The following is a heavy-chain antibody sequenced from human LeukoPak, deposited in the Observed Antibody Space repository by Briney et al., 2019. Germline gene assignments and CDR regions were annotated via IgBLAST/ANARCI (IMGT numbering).Heavy chain of an antibody. CDR1: DYTFTSYG. CDR3: AMGGAVSIAAARVYYFDY. Sequence: GASVKVSCKASDYTFTSYGVSWVRQAPGQGLEWMGWISPYSDNTNYAQNLQGRVTMTTDTSTSTAYMELRSLTSDDTAMYYCAMGGAVSIAAARVYYFDYWGQGTLVTVSS. J-gene: IGHJ4*02. D-gene: IGHD6-13*01. CDR2: ISPYSDNT. V-gene: IGHV1-18*01.